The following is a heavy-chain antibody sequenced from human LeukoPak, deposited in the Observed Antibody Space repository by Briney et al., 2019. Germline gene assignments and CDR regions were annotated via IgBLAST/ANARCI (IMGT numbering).Heavy chain of an antibody. CDR3: ARDAYAYYYDSSGYY. CDR2: ISSSSSTI. J-gene: IGHJ4*02. Sequence: GGSLRLSCAASGFTFSSYSMNWVRQTPGKGLEWVSYISSSSSTIYYADSVKGRFTISRDNAKNSLYLQMNSLRAEDTAVYYCARDAYAYYYDSSGYYWGQGTLVTVSS. D-gene: IGHD3-22*01. CDR1: GFTFSSYS. V-gene: IGHV3-48*04.